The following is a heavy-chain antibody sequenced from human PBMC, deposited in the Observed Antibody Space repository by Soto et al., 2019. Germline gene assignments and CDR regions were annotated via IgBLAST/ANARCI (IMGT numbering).Heavy chain of an antibody. J-gene: IGHJ4*02. CDR2: ISSSGDII. V-gene: IGHV3-11*01. Sequence: WGSLRLSCASSGFTFSDYYMSWIRQAPGKGLEWVSYISSSGDIIYYADSMKGRFTISRDNAKNSLYLQMNNLRAEDTAVYYCARDLGYYASSGYLDYWGQGTLFTVSS. CDR3: ARDLGYYASSGYLDY. CDR1: GFTFSDYY. D-gene: IGHD3-22*01.